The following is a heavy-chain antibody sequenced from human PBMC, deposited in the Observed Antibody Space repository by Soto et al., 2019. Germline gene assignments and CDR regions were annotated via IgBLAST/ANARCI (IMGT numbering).Heavy chain of an antibody. CDR2: ISKSVIDI. J-gene: IGHJ3*02. D-gene: IGHD1-26*01. CDR1: GFSFSTYE. Sequence: SGGSLRLSCAASGFSFSTYEMNWVRQAPGKGLEWVSYISKSVIDIYYADSVKGRFTISRDNANNSLYLQMNGLRAEDTAVYYCAPRKYGSFNIGAFDIWGQGTLVTVSS. V-gene: IGHV3-48*03. CDR3: APRKYGSFNIGAFDI.